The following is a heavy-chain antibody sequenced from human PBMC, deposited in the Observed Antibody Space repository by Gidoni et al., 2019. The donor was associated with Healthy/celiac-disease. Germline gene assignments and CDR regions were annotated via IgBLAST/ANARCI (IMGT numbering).Heavy chain of an antibody. J-gene: IGHJ4*02. D-gene: IGHD6-19*01. CDR3: ARVPRAVAGTLDY. CDR1: GYTFTSYY. CDR2: INPSGGST. Sequence: QVQLVQSGAEVKKPGASVQVCCKASGYTFTSYYMHWVRQAPGQGLEWMGIINPSGGSTSYAQKFQGRVTMTRDTSTSTVYMELSSLRSEDTAVYYCARVPRAVAGTLDYWGQGTLVTVSS. V-gene: IGHV1-46*01.